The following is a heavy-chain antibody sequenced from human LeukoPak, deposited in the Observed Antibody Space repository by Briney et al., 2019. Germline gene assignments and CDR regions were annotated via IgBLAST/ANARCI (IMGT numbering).Heavy chain of an antibody. CDR2: IKQDGSED. V-gene: IGHV3-7*01. CDR3: ARGSLFRWFDY. CDR1: GFNFSNYW. D-gene: IGHD3-16*02. Sequence: PGGSLRLSCAASGFNFSNYWMSWVRQAPGKGLEWVANIKQDGSEDYYMDSVRGRFTMPRDNAKNSLYLQMNSLRAEDTALYFCARGSLFRWFDYWGQGTLVTVSS. J-gene: IGHJ4*02.